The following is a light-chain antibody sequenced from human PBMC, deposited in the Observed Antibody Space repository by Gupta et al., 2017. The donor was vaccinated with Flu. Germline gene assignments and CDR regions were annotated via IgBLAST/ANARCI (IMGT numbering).Light chain of an antibody. J-gene: IGKJ1*01. CDR3: QEYNNYYTWT. V-gene: IGKV1-5*03. CDR1: QNISNW. CDR2: KAS. Sequence: SILSASVGDRVTFTCRASQNISNWLAWYQHKPGRVPKLLIYKASRLESGVPSRFSGSGSGTEFTLTISSLQPDDFATYYCQEYNNYYTWTFGQGTTVEV.